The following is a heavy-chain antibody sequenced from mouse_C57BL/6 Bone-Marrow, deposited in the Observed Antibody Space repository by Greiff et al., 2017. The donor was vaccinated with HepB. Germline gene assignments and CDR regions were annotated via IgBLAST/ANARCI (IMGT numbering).Heavy chain of an antibody. Sequence: VQLQQSGPELVKPGASVKISCKASGYAFSSSWMNWVKQRPGKGLEWIGRIYPGDGDTNYNGKFKGKATLTADKSSSTAYMQLSSLTSEDSAVYFSAREVYCSIYAMDYWGQGTSVTVSS. D-gene: IGHD1-1*01. CDR2: IYPGDGDT. J-gene: IGHJ4*01. CDR3: AREVYCSIYAMDY. V-gene: IGHV1-82*01. CDR1: GYAFSSSW.